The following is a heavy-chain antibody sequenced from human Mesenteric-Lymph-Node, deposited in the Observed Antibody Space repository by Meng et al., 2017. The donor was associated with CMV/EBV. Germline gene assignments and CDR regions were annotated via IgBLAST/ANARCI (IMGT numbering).Heavy chain of an antibody. J-gene: IGHJ6*02. V-gene: IGHV3-23*01. CDR3: ARASSKYYYGMDV. CDR2: ISGSGGST. Sequence: GESLKISCAASGFTFSSYAMSWVRQAPGKGLEWVSAISGSGGSTYYADSVKGRFTISRDNSKNTLSLQMNSLRAEDTAVYYCARASSKYYYGMDVWGQGTTVTVSS. CDR1: GFTFSSYA. D-gene: IGHD4-11*01.